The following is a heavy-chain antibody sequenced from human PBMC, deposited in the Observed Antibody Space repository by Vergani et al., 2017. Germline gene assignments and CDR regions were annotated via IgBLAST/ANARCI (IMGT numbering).Heavy chain of an antibody. CDR2: IYYSGST. CDR3: ARHSTVEWLVKLGWIDP. CDR1: GASIRSSNYY. V-gene: IGHV4-39*01. J-gene: IGHJ5*02. D-gene: IGHD6-19*01. Sequence: QLQLQESAPGLVKPSATLSLTCSVSGASIRSSNYYWGWIRQPPGKGLEWIASIYYSGSTNYNPSLKSRVTISVDTSKNQFSLKLSSVTAADTAVYFRARHSTVEWLVKLGWIDPWGQGILVTVSS.